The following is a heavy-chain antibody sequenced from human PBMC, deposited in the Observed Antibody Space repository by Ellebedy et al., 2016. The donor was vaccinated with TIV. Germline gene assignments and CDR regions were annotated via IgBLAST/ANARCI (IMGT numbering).Heavy chain of an antibody. D-gene: IGHD3-10*01. Sequence: GGSLRLXCAASGFTFSSYSMNWVRQAPGKGLEWVSYISSSSSTIYYADSVKGRFTISRDNAKNSLYLQMNSLRAEDTAVYYCARQLLWFGESNYYYYGMDVWGQGTTVTVSS. V-gene: IGHV3-48*04. CDR2: ISSSSSTI. J-gene: IGHJ6*02. CDR1: GFTFSSYS. CDR3: ARQLLWFGESNYYYYGMDV.